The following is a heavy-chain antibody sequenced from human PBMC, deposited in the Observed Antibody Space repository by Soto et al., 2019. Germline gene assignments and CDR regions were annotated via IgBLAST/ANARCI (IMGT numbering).Heavy chain of an antibody. CDR1: GFTFDDYG. Sequence: LRLSCAASGFTFDDYGMNWVRQGPVKGLEWVSGIIWDGGSMGYADSVKGRFTISRDNAKNSLYLHMNSLRPEDTAFYFCARSESSAYYYGLDSWGQGPLVTVYS. J-gene: IGHJ4*02. CDR3: ARSESSAYYYGLDS. D-gene: IGHD3-22*01. V-gene: IGHV3-9*01. CDR2: IIWDGGSM.